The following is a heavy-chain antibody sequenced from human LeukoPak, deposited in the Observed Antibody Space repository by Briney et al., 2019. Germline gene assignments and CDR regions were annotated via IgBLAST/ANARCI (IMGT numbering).Heavy chain of an antibody. V-gene: IGHV3-23*01. J-gene: IGHJ4*02. CDR2: ISGSGGST. CDR3: AKAPTTVVTRAYYFGN. D-gene: IGHD4-23*01. CDR1: GFTFSSYA. Sequence: GGSLRLSCAASGFTFSSYAMSWVRQAPGKGLEWVSAISGSGGSTYYADSVKGRFTISRDNCKNTLYLQMNSLRAEDTAVYYCAKAPTTVVTRAYYFGNWGQGTLVTVSS.